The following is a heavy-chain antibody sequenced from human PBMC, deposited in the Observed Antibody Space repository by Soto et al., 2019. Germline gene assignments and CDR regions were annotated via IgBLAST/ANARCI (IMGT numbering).Heavy chain of an antibody. CDR3: ARLARGYEGPYYYYYYYMDV. J-gene: IGHJ6*03. CDR1: GGSISSSSDY. CDR2: IYYSGST. D-gene: IGHD5-12*01. V-gene: IGHV4-39*01. Sequence: PSETMSLTCTVSGGSISSSSDYWGWIRQPPGKGLEWIGSIYYSGSTYYNPSLKSRVTISVDTSKNQFSLKLSSVTAADTAVYYCARLARGYEGPYYYYYYYMDVWGKGTTVTVSS.